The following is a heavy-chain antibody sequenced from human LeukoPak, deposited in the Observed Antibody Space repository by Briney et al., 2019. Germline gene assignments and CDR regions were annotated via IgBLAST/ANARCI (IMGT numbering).Heavy chain of an antibody. J-gene: IGHJ4*02. CDR1: GGSVSSGSYY. CDR2: IYYSGRT. CDR3: ARGTDYYDSSLYYFDY. V-gene: IGHV4-61*01. D-gene: IGHD3-22*01. Sequence: SETLSLTCTVSGGSVSSGSYYWSWIRQPPGKGLEWIGYIYYSGRTNYNPSLKSRVTISVDTSKNQFSLKLSSVTAADTAVYYCARGTDYYDSSLYYFDYWGQGTLVTVSS.